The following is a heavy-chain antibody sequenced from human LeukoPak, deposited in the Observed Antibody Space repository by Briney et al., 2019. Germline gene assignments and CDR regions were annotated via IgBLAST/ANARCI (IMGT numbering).Heavy chain of an antibody. J-gene: IGHJ5*01. D-gene: IGHD6-19*01. V-gene: IGHV3-30-3*01. CDR3: TRAGYSSGFDS. CDR1: GFTFSSYA. Sequence: QPGGSLRLSCAASGFTFSSYAMHWVRQAPGKGLEWVAVISYDGSNKYYADSVKGRFTISRDNSKNTLYLQMNSLRAEDTAVYFCTRAGYSSGFDSWGQGTLVTVSS. CDR2: ISYDGSNK.